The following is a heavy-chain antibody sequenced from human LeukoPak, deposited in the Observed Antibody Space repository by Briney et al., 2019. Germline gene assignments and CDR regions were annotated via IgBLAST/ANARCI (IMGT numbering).Heavy chain of an antibody. V-gene: IGHV3-7*01. CDR1: GFPFSDYW. Sequence: GGSLRLSCAASGFPFSDYWMSWLRQAPGKGLEWVANIKYDGNEEYYVDSVKGRFTISRDNAKNSLYLQLNSLRVEDTAVYYCRSGGAAPGSFDNWGQGTLVIVSP. D-gene: IGHD4-23*01. CDR2: IKYDGNEE. CDR3: RSGGAAPGSFDN. J-gene: IGHJ4*02.